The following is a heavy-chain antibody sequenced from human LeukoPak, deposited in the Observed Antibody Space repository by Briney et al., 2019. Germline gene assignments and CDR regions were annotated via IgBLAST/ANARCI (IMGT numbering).Heavy chain of an antibody. D-gene: IGHD2/OR15-2a*01. CDR3: ATGRPLSSGYFDY. V-gene: IGHV1-24*01. Sequence: ASVKVSCKVSGYTHTELSMHLVRQAPGKGLEWMGGFDPEDGETIYAQKFQGRVTMTEHTSTDTAYMELSSLRSEDTAVYYCATGRPLSSGYFDYWGQGTLVTVSS. CDR1: GYTHTELS. J-gene: IGHJ4*02. CDR2: FDPEDGET.